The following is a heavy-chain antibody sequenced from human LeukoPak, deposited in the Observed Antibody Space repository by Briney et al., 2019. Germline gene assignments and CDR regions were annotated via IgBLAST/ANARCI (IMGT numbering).Heavy chain of an antibody. V-gene: IGHV1-18*01. CDR3: ARGDGYCSGGSCFTNWFDP. CDR1: GYTFTSYG. D-gene: IGHD2-15*01. CDR2: MRAYNGNT. Sequence: ASVKVSCKASGYTFTSYGLSCVRQAPGQGLEWMGWMRAYNGNTNYAQKLQGRVTLTTDTSTSTAYMELSSLRSEDTAVYYCARGDGYCSGGSCFTNWFDPWGQGTLVTVSS. J-gene: IGHJ5*02.